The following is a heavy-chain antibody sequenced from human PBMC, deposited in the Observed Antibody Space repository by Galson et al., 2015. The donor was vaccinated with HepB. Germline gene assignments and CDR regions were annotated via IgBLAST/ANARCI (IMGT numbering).Heavy chain of an antibody. CDR2: ISGSGDST. CDR3: AKDTYYYGSASYSAYFQH. Sequence: SLRLSCAASGFTFRNYGMHWVRQSPGKGLEWVSAISGSGDSTYYADPVKGRFTISRDNSKNTLSLQMNSLRAEDTAIYYCAKDTYYYGSASYSAYFQHWGQGTLVTVSS. J-gene: IGHJ1*01. D-gene: IGHD3-10*01. CDR1: GFTFRNYG. V-gene: IGHV3-23*01.